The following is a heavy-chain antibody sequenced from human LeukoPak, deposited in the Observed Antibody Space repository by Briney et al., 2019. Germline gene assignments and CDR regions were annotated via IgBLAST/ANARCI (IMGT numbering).Heavy chain of an antibody. CDR2: INHSGST. CDR1: GGSFSGYY. D-gene: IGHD3-16*01. V-gene: IGHV4-34*01. J-gene: IGHJ4*02. Sequence: PSETLSLTCAVYGGSFSGYYWSWIRQPPGKGLEWIGEINHSGSTNYNPSLKSRVTISVDTSKNQFSLKLSSVTAADTAVYYCARGRGIYGYGGQGPLVTVS. CDR3: ARGRGIYGY.